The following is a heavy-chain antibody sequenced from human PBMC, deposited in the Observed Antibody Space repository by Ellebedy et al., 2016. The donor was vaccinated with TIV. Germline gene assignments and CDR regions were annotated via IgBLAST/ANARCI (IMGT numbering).Heavy chain of an antibody. Sequence: KVSCKGSGYRFTSQWIGWVRQMPGKGLELLGSINPADSDTRYSPSSQGQVTISVDKSDNTAHVQWASLKASDTAIYFCASGAGAGAGYFQHWGQGTLVTVSS. CDR2: INPADSDT. CDR3: ASGAGAGAGYFQH. J-gene: IGHJ1*01. CDR1: GYRFTSQW. D-gene: IGHD6-13*01. V-gene: IGHV5-51*01.